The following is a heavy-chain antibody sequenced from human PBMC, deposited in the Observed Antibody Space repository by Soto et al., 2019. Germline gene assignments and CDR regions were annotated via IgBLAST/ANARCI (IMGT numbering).Heavy chain of an antibody. V-gene: IGHV1-2*04. CDR1: GYTFTGYY. CDR3: AGVGGVVVNPDAFDV. J-gene: IGHJ3*01. D-gene: IGHD3-22*01. Sequence: AAAKVSCKASGYTFTGYYRQWVRQAPGQGLEWMGWINPNSGGTNYAQNFQGWVTMTRDTSISTAYMELSRRRCDDAAVYYCAGVGGVVVNPDAFDVFGQGTIVALSS. CDR2: INPNSGGT.